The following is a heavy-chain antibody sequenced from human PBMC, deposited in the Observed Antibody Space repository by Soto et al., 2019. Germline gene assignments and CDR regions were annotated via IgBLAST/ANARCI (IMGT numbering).Heavy chain of an antibody. CDR1: GFTFSSYS. Sequence: EVQLVESGGGLVKPGGSLRLSCAASGFTFSSYSMNWVRQAPGKGLEWVSSISSSSSYIYYADSVKGRFTISRDNAKNSLYLQMNSLRAEDTAVYYCAGYLWFGESTTLSRYGDVWGQGTTVTVSS. CDR3: AGYLWFGESTTLSRYGDV. D-gene: IGHD3-10*01. J-gene: IGHJ6*02. CDR2: ISSSSSYI. V-gene: IGHV3-21*01.